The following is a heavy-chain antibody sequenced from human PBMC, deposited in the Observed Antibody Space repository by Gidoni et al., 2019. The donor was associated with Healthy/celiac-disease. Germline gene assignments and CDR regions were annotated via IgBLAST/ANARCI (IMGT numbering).Heavy chain of an antibody. CDR2: INHSGST. D-gene: IGHD4-17*01. V-gene: IGHV4-34*01. Sequence: QVQLQQWGAGLLKPSETLSLTCAVYGGSFSGYYWSWIRQPPGKGLEWIGEINHSGSTNYNPSLKSRVTISVDTSKNQFSLKLSSVTAADTAVYYCARAYITTVVTPVNYFDYWGQGTLVTVSS. CDR3: ARAYITTVVTPVNYFDY. CDR1: GGSFSGYY. J-gene: IGHJ4*02.